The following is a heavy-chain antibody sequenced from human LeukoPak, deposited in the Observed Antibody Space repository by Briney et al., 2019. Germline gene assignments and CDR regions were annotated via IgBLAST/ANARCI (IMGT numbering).Heavy chain of an antibody. Sequence: GGSLRLSCAASGFTFSSYGMHWVRQSPGRGLEWVSFLSFDGSNEFYADSLKGRFTISRDNSKDTLYLQMDSLRAEDTALYYCAREEHDYVWGSYRYYYYSGIDVWGQGTTVTVSS. D-gene: IGHD3-16*02. CDR3: AREEHDYVWGSYRYYYYSGIDV. J-gene: IGHJ6*02. CDR2: LSFDGSNE. V-gene: IGHV3-30*03. CDR1: GFTFSSYG.